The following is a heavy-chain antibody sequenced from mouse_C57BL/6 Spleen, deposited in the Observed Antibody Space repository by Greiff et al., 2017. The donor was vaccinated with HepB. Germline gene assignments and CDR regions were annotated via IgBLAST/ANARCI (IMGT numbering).Heavy chain of an antibody. D-gene: IGHD5-1*01. CDR2: ISYDGSN. Sequence: EVQLQQSGPGLVKPSQSLSLTCSVTGYSITSGYYWNWIRQFPGNKLEWMGYISYDGSNNYNPSLKNRISITRDTSKNQFFLKLNSVTTEDTATYYCARRVPYAMDYWGQGTSVTVSS. CDR1: GYSITSGYY. CDR3: ARRVPYAMDY. J-gene: IGHJ4*01. V-gene: IGHV3-6*01.